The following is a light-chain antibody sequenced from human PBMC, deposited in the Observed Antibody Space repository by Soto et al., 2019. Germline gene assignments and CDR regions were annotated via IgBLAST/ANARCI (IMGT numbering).Light chain of an antibody. Sequence: DIVMTQSPATLSVSPGERATLSCRASQSVSSNLAWYQQKPGQAPRLLINGASTRATGIPARFSGSGSGTEFTLTISSLQSEEFAVYYCQQYNNWPYTFGQGTKLEIK. CDR3: QQYNNWPYT. CDR2: GAS. J-gene: IGKJ2*01. CDR1: QSVSSN. V-gene: IGKV3-15*01.